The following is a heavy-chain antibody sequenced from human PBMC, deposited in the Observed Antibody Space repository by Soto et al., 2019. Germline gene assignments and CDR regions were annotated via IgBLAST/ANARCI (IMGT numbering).Heavy chain of an antibody. Sequence: GESLNISCKGSGYSFTSYWIGLVRQMPGKGLEWMGIIYPGDSDTRYSPSFQGQVTISADKSISTAYLQWSSLKASDTAMYYCARRSTVTTYHDAFDIWGQGTMVTVSS. CDR3: ARRSTVTTYHDAFDI. CDR2: IYPGDSDT. D-gene: IGHD4-17*01. J-gene: IGHJ3*02. V-gene: IGHV5-51*01. CDR1: GYSFTSYW.